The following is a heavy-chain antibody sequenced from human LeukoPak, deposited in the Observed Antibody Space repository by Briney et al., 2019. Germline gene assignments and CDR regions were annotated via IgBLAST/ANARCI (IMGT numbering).Heavy chain of an antibody. D-gene: IGHD3-22*01. J-gene: IGHJ3*02. Sequence: ASVKVSCKASGYTFTGYYIHWVRQAPGQGLEWMGWINPNSGGTNYAQNFQGRVTMTRNTSISTAYMELSSLRSEDTAVYYCAGGYYYHDAFDIWGQGTMVTVSS. CDR2: INPNSGGT. V-gene: IGHV1-2*02. CDR3: AGGYYYHDAFDI. CDR1: GYTFTGYY.